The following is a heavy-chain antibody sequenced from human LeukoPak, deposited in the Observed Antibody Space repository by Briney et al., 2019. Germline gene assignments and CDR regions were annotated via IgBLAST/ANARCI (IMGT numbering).Heavy chain of an antibody. J-gene: IGHJ4*02. D-gene: IGHD5-18*01. CDR1: GFTFSLFA. Sequence: PGGSLRLSCAASGFTFSLFAMHWVRQSPGKGLEWVAAISYDGKDKFYADSVQGRFTFSRDNSKNTLYLQMNSLRAEDTAVYYCAKVEAMVSVYWGQGTLVTVSS. V-gene: IGHV3-30*04. CDR2: ISYDGKDK. CDR3: AKVEAMVSVY.